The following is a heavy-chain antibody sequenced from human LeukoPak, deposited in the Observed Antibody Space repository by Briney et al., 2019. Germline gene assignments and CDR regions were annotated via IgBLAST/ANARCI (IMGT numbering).Heavy chain of an antibody. CDR2: ISGSGGST. CDR3: AKGRYSSSSRGGFDY. CDR1: GFTLSSYV. V-gene: IGHV3-23*01. D-gene: IGHD6-6*01. J-gene: IGHJ4*02. Sequence: GGSLRLSCAASGFTLSSYVMSWVRQAPGKGLEWVSAISGSGGSTYYADSVKGRFTISRDNSKNTLYLQMNSLRAEDTAVYYCAKGRYSSSSRGGFDYWGQGTLVTVSS.